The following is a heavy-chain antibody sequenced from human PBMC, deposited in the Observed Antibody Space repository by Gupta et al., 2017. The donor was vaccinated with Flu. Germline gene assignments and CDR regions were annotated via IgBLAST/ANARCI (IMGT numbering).Heavy chain of an antibody. CDR2: INPDGSST. V-gene: IGHV3-74*03. Sequence: QWVRQAPGKGLVWVSRINPDGSSTTYAESVKGRFTISRDNAKNTLYRQMNSLGDDDTAVYYCATVTSGCWGQGTLVTVSS. J-gene: IGHJ4*02. CDR3: ATVTSGC. D-gene: IGHD4-17*01.